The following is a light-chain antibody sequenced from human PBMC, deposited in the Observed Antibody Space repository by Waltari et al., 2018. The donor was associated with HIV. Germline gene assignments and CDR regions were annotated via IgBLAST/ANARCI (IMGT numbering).Light chain of an antibody. V-gene: IGLV2-14*01. Sequence: QSALTQPASVSGSPGQSTTISCIGSGSDIAVYNYIFWYQHPPDGAPRLVVFNTNSRPSGSPFRFAGSKSGNTASLTISGLQAEDEGIYYCSSYASGGSLLFGGGTKVTVL. CDR1: GSDIAVYNY. CDR2: NTN. CDR3: SSYASGGSLL. J-gene: IGLJ3*02.